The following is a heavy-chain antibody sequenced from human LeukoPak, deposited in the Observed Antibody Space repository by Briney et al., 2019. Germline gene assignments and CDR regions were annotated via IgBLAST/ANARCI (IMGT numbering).Heavy chain of an antibody. CDR2: ISSSSYI. Sequence: GGSLRLSCAASGFTFSSYSMNWVRQAPGKGLEWVSSISSSSYIYYADSVKGRFTISRDNAKNSLYLQMNSLRAEDTAVYYCARDGTRGYSYGCSDYWGQGTLVTVSS. CDR3: ARDGTRGYSYGCSDY. V-gene: IGHV3-21*01. D-gene: IGHD5-18*01. CDR1: GFTFSSYS. J-gene: IGHJ4*02.